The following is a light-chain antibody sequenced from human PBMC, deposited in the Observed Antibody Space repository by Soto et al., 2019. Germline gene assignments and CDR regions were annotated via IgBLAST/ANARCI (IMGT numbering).Light chain of an antibody. J-gene: IGKJ4*01. CDR3: LKHYDYPPLT. V-gene: IGKV1-17*01. CDR1: QDVRHE. CDR2: DAS. Sequence: DVQMPQSPSSLSASVGDRVTITCRASQDVRHELGWYQQKPGEAPKRLIYDASILQSGVPSRFSGSRFATDFTLTLRRLQPEDSAPYYWLKHYDYPPLTIGGGTKVESK.